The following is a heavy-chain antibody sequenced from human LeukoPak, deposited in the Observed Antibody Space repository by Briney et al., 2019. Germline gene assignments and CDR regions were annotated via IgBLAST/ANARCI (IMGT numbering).Heavy chain of an antibody. V-gene: IGHV3-21*01. CDR3: ARGGAYSNYFDY. CDR2: ISSSSSYI. Sequence: GGSLRLSCAASGFTFRRYSMNWVRQAPGKGLEWVSSISSSSSYIYYADSVKGRFTISRDNAKNSLYLQMNSLRAEDTAVYYCARGGAYSNYFDYWGQGTLVTVSS. J-gene: IGHJ4*02. D-gene: IGHD4-11*01. CDR1: GFTFRRYS.